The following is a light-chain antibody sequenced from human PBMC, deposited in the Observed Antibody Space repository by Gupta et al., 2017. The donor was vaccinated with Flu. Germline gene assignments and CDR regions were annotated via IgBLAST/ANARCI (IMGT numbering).Light chain of an antibody. Sequence: VSTGQTASITCSGGKFGDNYSFRYQQKPAQFLVLVIDHKSTGPPGIPEAFSGSNSANTTTLTVSGIEAFDEDYYYLQAGDSSTVFGGGTKLTVL. CDR3: QAGDSSTV. V-gene: IGLV3-1*01. CDR2: HKS. CDR1: KFGDNY. J-gene: IGLJ2*01.